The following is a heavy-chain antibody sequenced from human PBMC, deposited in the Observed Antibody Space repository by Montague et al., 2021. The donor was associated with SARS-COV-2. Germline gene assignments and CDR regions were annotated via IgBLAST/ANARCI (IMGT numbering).Heavy chain of an antibody. CDR3: ARSLDPSGTYYLPY. CDR1: GGSIGSYY. J-gene: IGHJ4*02. CDR2: IHYSGSN. D-gene: IGHD3-10*01. V-gene: IGHV4-59*01. Sequence: SETLSLTCSVSGGSIGSYYWSWLRQPPGKGLEWIGHIHYSGSNTYNPSSKSRVTISIDTPKNQFSLKLSSVTAADTAVYYCARSLDPSGTYYLPYWGQGTLVTVSS.